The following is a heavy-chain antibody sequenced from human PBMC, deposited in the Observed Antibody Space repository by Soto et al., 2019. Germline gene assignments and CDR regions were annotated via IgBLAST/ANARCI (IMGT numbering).Heavy chain of an antibody. D-gene: IGHD3-22*01. V-gene: IGHV4-39*01. CDR3: ARTGGYYDSSSYFLVVDFDY. CDR1: GGSISSGSYY. CDR2: IYYSGST. J-gene: IGHJ4*02. Sequence: PDTLSLTCTGSGGSISSGSYYWGWVRQPPGKGLEWIGSIYYSGSTYYNPSLKSRVTISVDTSKNQFSLKLSSVTAADTAVYYCARTGGYYDSSSYFLVVDFDYWGQGTLVTGSS.